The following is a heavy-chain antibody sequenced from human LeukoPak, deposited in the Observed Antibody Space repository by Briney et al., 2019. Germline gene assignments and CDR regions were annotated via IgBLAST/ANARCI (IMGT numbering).Heavy chain of an antibody. Sequence: GGSLRLSCAASGFTFSSYAMSWVRQAPGKGLEWVSTISSSGGSRFHADSVKGRFTISRDNSKNTLYLLMNSLRAEDTAVYYCAKSIRYYYDSSGFYSAFDYWGQGTPVTVSS. CDR1: GFTFSSYA. CDR2: ISSSGGSR. V-gene: IGHV3-23*01. CDR3: AKSIRYYYDSSGFYSAFDY. D-gene: IGHD3-22*01. J-gene: IGHJ4*02.